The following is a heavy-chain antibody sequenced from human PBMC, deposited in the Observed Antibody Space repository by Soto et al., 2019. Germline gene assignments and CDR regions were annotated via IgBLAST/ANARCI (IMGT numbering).Heavy chain of an antibody. CDR3: ARESLRGYSYGLCDY. J-gene: IGHJ4*02. V-gene: IGHV3-30-3*01. CDR1: GFTFSSYA. Sequence: QVQLVESGGGVVQPGRSLRLSCAASGFTFSSYAMHWVRQAPGKGLEWVAGISYDGSNKYYADSVKGRFTISEDNSKKTLYLGMNSLRAEDTAVYYCARESLRGYSYGLCDYWGQGTLVAVAS. D-gene: IGHD5-18*01. CDR2: ISYDGSNK.